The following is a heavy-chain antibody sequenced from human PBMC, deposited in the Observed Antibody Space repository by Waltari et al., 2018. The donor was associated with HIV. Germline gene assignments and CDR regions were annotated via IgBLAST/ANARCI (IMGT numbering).Heavy chain of an antibody. CDR2: IYYSGST. V-gene: IGHV4-31*03. J-gene: IGHJ4*02. D-gene: IGHD3-10*01. CDR1: GGSISSGGYY. CDR3: ARVGYYGSGTVY. Sequence: QVQLQESGPGLVKPSQTLSLTCTVSGGSISSGGYYWSWIRQHPGKGLEWIEYIYYSGSTEYKPSLKSRVTISVDTSKNQFSLKLSSVTAADTAVYYCARVGYYGSGTVYWGQGTLVTVSS.